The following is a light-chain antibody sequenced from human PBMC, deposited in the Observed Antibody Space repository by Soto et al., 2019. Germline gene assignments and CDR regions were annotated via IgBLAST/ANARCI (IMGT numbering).Light chain of an antibody. CDR2: SNS. CDR3: ATWDDSLNGMV. V-gene: IGLV1-44*01. J-gene: IGLJ2*01. Sequence: QAVVTQPPSASGTPGQRVTISCSGSSSNIGTYTVNWYQQLPGMAPKLLIHSNSHRPSGVPDRFSGSKSGASASLAISGLQSEDEANYYCATWDDSLNGMVFGGGTKLTVL. CDR1: SSNIGTYT.